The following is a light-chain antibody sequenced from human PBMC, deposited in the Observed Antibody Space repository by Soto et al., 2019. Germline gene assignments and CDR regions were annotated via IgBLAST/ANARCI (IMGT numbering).Light chain of an antibody. CDR1: QSIDTY. J-gene: IGKJ1*01. CDR2: VAS. CDR3: QQNQDIPPT. Sequence: DIQMTQCPSSLSASVGDRVTVTCWASQSIDTYLNWYQQRPGQAPKLLIYVASTLQSGVPSRFSGSGSGTHFTLTISSLQPEDFATYYCQQNQDIPPTFGQGTRVERK. V-gene: IGKV1-39*01.